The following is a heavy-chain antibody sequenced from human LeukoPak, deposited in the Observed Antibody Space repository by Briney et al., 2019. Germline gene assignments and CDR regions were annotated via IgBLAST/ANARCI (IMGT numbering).Heavy chain of an antibody. CDR3: ASNPPEWLRFGPFDP. Sequence: GGSLRLSCAASGFTFSSYAMSWVRQAPGKGLEWVSAISGSGGSTYYADSVKGRFTISRDNSKNTLYLQMNSLRAEDTAVYYCASNPPEWLRFGPFDPWGQGTLVTVSS. J-gene: IGHJ5*02. CDR1: GFTFSSYA. V-gene: IGHV3-23*01. CDR2: ISGSGGST. D-gene: IGHD5-12*01.